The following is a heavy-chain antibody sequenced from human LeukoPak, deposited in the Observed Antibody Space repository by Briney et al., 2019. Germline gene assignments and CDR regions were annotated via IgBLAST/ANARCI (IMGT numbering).Heavy chain of an antibody. CDR1: GFTFSSYA. V-gene: IGHV3-23*01. CDR2: ISGSGSGT. CDR3: AKGGIAAAGTSFYFDY. J-gene: IGHJ4*02. D-gene: IGHD6-13*01. Sequence: GGSLRLSCAASGFTFSSYAMSWVRQAPGKGLEWVSGISGSGSGTYYPDSVKGRFTISRDNSKDTLYLQMNSLRAEDTAVYYCAKGGIAAAGTSFYFDYWGQGTLITVSS.